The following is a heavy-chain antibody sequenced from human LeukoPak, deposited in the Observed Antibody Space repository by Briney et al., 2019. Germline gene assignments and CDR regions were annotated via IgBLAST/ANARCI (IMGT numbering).Heavy chain of an antibody. V-gene: IGHV4-34*01. CDR2: INHSGST. J-gene: IGHJ5*02. CDR3: ARGGGYCSGGRCYHNWFDP. CDR1: GGSFSGYY. D-gene: IGHD2-15*01. Sequence: SETLSLTCAVYGGSFSGYYWSWIRQPPGKGLEWIGEINHSGSTNYNPSLKSRVTISVDTSKNQFSLRLSSVTAADTAVYYCARGGGYCSGGRCYHNWFDPWGQGTLVTVSS.